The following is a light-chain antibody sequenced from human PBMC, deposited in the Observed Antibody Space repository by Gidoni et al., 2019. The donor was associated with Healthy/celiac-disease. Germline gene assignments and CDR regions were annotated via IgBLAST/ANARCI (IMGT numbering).Light chain of an antibody. CDR1: QSVSSY. CDR3: QQRSNLIT. V-gene: IGKV3-11*01. J-gene: IGKJ5*01. CDR2: DAS. Sequence: EIVLTQSPATLSLSPGDRATLSCRASQSVSSYLAWYQQKPGQAPRLLIYDASNRATGIPARFSGSGSGTDFTLPIISLEPEDFAVYYCQQRSNLITFGQGTRLEIK.